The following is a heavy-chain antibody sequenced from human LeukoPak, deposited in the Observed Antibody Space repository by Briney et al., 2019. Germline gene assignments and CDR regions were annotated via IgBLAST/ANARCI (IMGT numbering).Heavy chain of an antibody. V-gene: IGHV3-21*01. CDR3: ARDVGGYSGYEGYYYYGMDV. CDR1: GFTFSNYS. J-gene: IGHJ6*02. Sequence: GGSLRLSCAASGFTFSNYSMNWVRQAPGKGLEWVSSISSSSSYIYYADSVKGRFTISRDNAKNSLYLQMNSLRAEDTAVYYCARDVGGYSGYEGYYYYGMDVWGQGTTVTVSS. D-gene: IGHD5-12*01. CDR2: ISSSSSYI.